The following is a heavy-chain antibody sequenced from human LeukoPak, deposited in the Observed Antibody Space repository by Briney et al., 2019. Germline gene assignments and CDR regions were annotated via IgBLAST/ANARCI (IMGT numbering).Heavy chain of an antibody. D-gene: IGHD3-3*01. CDR2: IYSGGST. CDR3: ARYDSWAWFDP. J-gene: IGHJ5*02. CDR1: GFTVSSNY. V-gene: IGHV3-66*01. Sequence: LPGGSLRLSCAASGFTVSSNYMSWVRQAPGKGLEWVSVIYSGGSTYYADSVKGRFTNSRDNSKNTLYLQMNSLRAEDTAVYYCARYDSWAWFDPWGQGTLVTVSS.